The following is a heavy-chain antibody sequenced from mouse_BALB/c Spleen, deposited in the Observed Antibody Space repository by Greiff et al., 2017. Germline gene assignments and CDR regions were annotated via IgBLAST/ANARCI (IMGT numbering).Heavy chain of an antibody. Sequence: VQLQESGAELVRPGSSVKISCKASGYAFSSYWMNWVKQRPGQGLEWIGQIYPGDGDTNYNGKFKGKATLTADKSSSTAYMQLSSLTSEDSAVYFCAKFYDGYYVDYWGQGTTLTVSS. CDR3: AKFYDGYYVDY. CDR2: IYPGDGDT. CDR1: GYAFSSYW. D-gene: IGHD2-3*01. J-gene: IGHJ2*01. V-gene: IGHV1-80*01.